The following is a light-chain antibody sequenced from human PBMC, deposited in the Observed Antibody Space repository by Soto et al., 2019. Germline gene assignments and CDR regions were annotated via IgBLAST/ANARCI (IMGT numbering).Light chain of an antibody. Sequence: QSALTQPASVSGSPGQSMTISCTGTSSDVGSYNVVSWYQHHPGKAPKLMIYEGSKRPSGVFNRFSGSKSGNTASLTISGLQAEDEADYYCCSYAGSRTLVFGGGTKLTVL. CDR2: EGS. CDR1: SSDVGSYNV. CDR3: CSYAGSRTLV. V-gene: IGLV2-23*01. J-gene: IGLJ2*01.